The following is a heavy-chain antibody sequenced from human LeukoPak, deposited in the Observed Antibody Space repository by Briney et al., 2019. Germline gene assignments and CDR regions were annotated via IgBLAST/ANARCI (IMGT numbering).Heavy chain of an antibody. J-gene: IGHJ6*02. D-gene: IGHD4/OR15-4a*01. V-gene: IGHV7-4-1*02. CDR1: GNTFTSYT. Sequence: ASVKVPCKASGNTFTSYTINWVRQAPGQGLEYMGWINTNTGSPTYAQGFTGRFVFSLDTSVSTAYLQISRLKPEDTAVYYCARDPLTTGYYYYGMDVWGQGTTVTVSS. CDR3: ARDPLTTGYYYYGMDV. CDR2: INTNTGSP.